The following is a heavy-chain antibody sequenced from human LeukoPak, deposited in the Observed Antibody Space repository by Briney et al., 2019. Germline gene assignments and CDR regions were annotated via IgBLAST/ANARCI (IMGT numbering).Heavy chain of an antibody. V-gene: IGHV4-34*01. J-gene: IGHJ4*02. CDR1: GGSFSGYY. D-gene: IGHD2-15*01. CDR3: ASEVVAATPDY. Sequence: SETLSLTCAVYGGSFSGYYWSWLRQPPGKGLEWIGEINHSGSTNYNPSLKSRVTISVDTSKNQFSLTLSSVTAADTAVYYCASEVVAATPDYWGQGTLVTVSS. CDR2: INHSGST.